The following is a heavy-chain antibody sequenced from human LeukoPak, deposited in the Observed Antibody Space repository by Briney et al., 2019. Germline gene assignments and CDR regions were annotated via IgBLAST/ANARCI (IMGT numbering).Heavy chain of an antibody. J-gene: IGHJ5*02. V-gene: IGHV1-69*04. CDR2: IIPILGIA. Sequence: VASVKVSCKASGGTFSSYAISWVRQAPGQGLEWMGRIIPILGIANYAQKFQGRVTITADKSTSTAYMELSSLRSEDTAVYYCASYNNYYGSGSYPATNNWFDPWGQGTLVTVSS. D-gene: IGHD3-10*01. CDR1: GGTFSSYA. CDR3: ASYNNYYGSGSYPATNNWFDP.